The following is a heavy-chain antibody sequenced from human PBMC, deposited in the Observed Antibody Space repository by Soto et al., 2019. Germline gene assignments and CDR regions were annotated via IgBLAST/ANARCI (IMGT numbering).Heavy chain of an antibody. CDR2: ISSSSSTI. CDR1: GFTFSSYS. J-gene: IGHJ5*02. V-gene: IGHV3-48*01. CDR3: ARHPERIAEIGWFDP. D-gene: IGHD6-13*01. Sequence: EVQLVESGGGLVQPGGSLRLSCAAYGFTFSSYSMNWVRQAPGKGLEWVSYISSSSSTIYYADSVKGRFTISRDNAKNSLYLQMNSLRAEDTAVYDCARHPERIAEIGWFDPWGQGTLVTVSS.